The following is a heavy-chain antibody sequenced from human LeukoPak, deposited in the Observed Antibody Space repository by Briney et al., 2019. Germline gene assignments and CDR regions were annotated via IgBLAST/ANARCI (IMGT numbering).Heavy chain of an antibody. CDR3: ARGLRRGDVNIVVVPAAIRVGYYGMDV. J-gene: IGHJ6*02. Sequence: KSSETLSLTCAVYGGSFSGYYWSWIRQPPGKGLEWIGEINHSGSTNYNPSLKSRVTISVDTSKNQFSLKLSSVTAADTAVYYCARGLRRGDVNIVVVPAAIRVGYYGMDVWGQGTTVTVSS. D-gene: IGHD2-2*02. CDR1: GGSFSGYY. CDR2: INHSGST. V-gene: IGHV4-34*01.